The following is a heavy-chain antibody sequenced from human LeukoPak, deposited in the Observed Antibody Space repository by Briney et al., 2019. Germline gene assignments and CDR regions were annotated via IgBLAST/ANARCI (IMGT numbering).Heavy chain of an antibody. Sequence: GASVKVSCKASGYTFTSYYMHWVRQAPGQGLEWMGRINPNSGGTNYAQKFQGRVTMTRDTSISTAYMELSRLGSDDTAVYYCARDKLVGATRALVPTYWRQGTLVTVSS. V-gene: IGHV1-2*06. CDR3: ARDKLVGATRALVPTY. CDR2: INPNSGGT. J-gene: IGHJ4*02. CDR1: GYTFTSYY. D-gene: IGHD1-26*01.